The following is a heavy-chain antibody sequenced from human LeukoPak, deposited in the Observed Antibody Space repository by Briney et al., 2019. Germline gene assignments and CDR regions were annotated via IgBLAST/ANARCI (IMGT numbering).Heavy chain of an antibody. J-gene: IGHJ1*01. Sequence: GGSLRLSCSASGFTFSSYAMHWVRQAPAKGLEYVSAISRNGGSTYYADSVKGRFTISRDNSKNTLYLQMSSLRAEDTAVYYCVKGQRYYDSSGYYSIEYFQHWGQGTLVTVSS. CDR1: GFTFSSYA. CDR3: VKGQRYYDSSGYYSIEYFQH. CDR2: ISRNGGST. D-gene: IGHD3-22*01. V-gene: IGHV3-64D*09.